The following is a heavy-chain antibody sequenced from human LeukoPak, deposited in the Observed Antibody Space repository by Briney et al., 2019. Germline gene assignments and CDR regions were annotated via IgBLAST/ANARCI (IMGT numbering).Heavy chain of an antibody. CDR3: ASRWKSCDLPFDY. CDR1: GFTFSSYG. Sequence: GRSLRLSCAASGFTFSSYGMHWVRQAPGKGLEWVAVISYDGSNKYYADSVKGRFTISRDNSKNTLYLQMNSLRAEDTAVYYCASRWKSCDLPFDYWGQGTLVTVS. CDR2: ISYDGSNK. J-gene: IGHJ4*02. V-gene: IGHV3-30*03. D-gene: IGHD2-15*01.